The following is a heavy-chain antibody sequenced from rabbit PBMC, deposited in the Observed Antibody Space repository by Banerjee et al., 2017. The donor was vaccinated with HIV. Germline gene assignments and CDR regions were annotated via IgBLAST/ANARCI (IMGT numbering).Heavy chain of an antibody. CDR2: IYTGSSGST. CDR1: GFSFSNSYY. Sequence: QSLEGSGGDLVKPGASLTLTCTASGFSFSNSYYMCWVRQAPGKGLEWIACIYTGSSGSTYYASWAKGRFTISRTSSTTVTLQMTSLTAADTATYFCARGRGLVTGVQGLYLWGPGTLVTVS. J-gene: IGHJ4*01. CDR3: ARGRGLVTGVQGLYL. D-gene: IGHD4-1*01. V-gene: IGHV1S40*01.